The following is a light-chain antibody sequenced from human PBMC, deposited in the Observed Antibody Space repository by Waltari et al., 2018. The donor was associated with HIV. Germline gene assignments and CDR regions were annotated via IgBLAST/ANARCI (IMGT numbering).Light chain of an antibody. V-gene: IGLV8-61*01. J-gene: IGLJ3*02. CDR3: VLFMGNGIWV. CDR2: STN. CDR1: SGSVSTSYY. Sequence: QTVVTQEPSFSVSPGGTVTLTCGLSSGSVSTSYYPRWYQQTPGPAPRTLIYSTNTRSSGVPDRFSGSILGNKAALTITGAQADDESDYYCVLFMGNGIWVFGGGTKLTVL.